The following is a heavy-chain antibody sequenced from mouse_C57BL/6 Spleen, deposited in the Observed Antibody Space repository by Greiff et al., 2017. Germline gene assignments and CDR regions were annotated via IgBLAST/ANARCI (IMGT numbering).Heavy chain of an antibody. CDR2: ISYSGST. D-gene: IGHD1-1*01. J-gene: IGHJ1*03. V-gene: IGHV3-1*01. Sequence: EVKVVESGPGMVKPSQSLSLTCTVTGYSITSGYDWHWIRHFPGNKLEWMGYISYSGSTNYNPSLKSRISITPDTSTNHFFLKLNAVTTGATATYYGAREGYYGSSRGWYFDVWGTGTTVTVSS. CDR1: GYSITSGYD. CDR3: AREGYYGSSRGWYFDV.